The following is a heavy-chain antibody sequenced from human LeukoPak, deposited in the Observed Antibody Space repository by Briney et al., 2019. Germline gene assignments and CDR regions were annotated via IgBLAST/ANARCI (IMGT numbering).Heavy chain of an antibody. D-gene: IGHD2-21*02. CDR3: ARRYCGGDCYSIDWFDP. CDR2: ISAYNGNT. V-gene: IGHV1-18*01. Sequence: ASVKVSFKASGYTFTSYGISWVRQAPGQGLEWMGWISAYNGNTNYAQKLQGRVTMTTDTSTSTAYMELRSLRSDDTAVYYCARRYCGGDCYSIDWFDPWGQGTLVTVSS. CDR1: GYTFTSYG. J-gene: IGHJ5*02.